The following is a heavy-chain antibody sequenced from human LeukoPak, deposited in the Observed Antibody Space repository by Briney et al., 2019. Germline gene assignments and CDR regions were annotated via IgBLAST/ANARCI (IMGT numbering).Heavy chain of an antibody. Sequence: GGSLRLSCAASGFTFSSYWMSWVRQAPGKGLEWIGRIKSKSGGGTADYAAAVKGRFTISRDDSKITLHLQMNSLKTADTADYXXTTRPRTVRGYGYGAYDAFDIWGQGTMVTVSS. D-gene: IGHD5-18*01. V-gene: IGHV3-15*01. CDR1: GFTFSSYW. J-gene: IGHJ3*02. CDR2: IKSKSGGGTA. CDR3: TTRPRTVRGYGYGAYDAFDI.